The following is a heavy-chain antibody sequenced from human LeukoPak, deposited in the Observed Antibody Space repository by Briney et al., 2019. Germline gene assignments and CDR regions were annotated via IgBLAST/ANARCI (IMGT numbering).Heavy chain of an antibody. D-gene: IGHD6-19*01. V-gene: IGHV6-1*01. Sequence: SQTLSLTCAISGDSVSTNRAGWNWIRQSPSRGLEWLGRTYYSSSWYNDYAVSVRSRLTISADTSKNQFSLQLNSVTPEDTAVYYCARDSYSSGSHAFDIWGQGTMVTVSS. J-gene: IGHJ3*02. CDR3: ARDSYSSGSHAFDI. CDR1: GDSVSTNRAG. CDR2: TYYSSSWYN.